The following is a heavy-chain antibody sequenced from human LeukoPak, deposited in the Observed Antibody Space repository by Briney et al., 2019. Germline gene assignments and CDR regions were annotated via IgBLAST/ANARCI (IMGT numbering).Heavy chain of an antibody. D-gene: IGHD2-15*01. Sequence: ASVKVSCKASGYSFNSYGISWVRQAPGQGLEWMGWISAYNGNTKYAQKLQGRVTMTTDTSTSTAYMELRSLRSDDTAVYYCARDSADCSGGSCYSAEYFQNWGQGTLVTVSS. CDR1: GYSFNSYG. CDR2: ISAYNGNT. CDR3: ARDSADCSGGSCYSAEYFQN. J-gene: IGHJ1*01. V-gene: IGHV1-18*01.